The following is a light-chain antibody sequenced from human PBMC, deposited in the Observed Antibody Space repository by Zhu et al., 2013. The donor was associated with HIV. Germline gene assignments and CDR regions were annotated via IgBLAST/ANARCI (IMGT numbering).Light chain of an antibody. CDR2: GAS. J-gene: IGKJ5*01. CDR1: QGVAIDS. CDR3: QQYNDRPPI. V-gene: IGKV3-20*01. Sequence: DIVLTQSPGTLSLSPGDRATLSCRASQGVAIDSLAWYQQKPGQAPRLLIYGASSRASGIPDRFSGSGSGTDFTLTISSLQSEDFAVYYCQQYNDRPPIFGQGTRLEIK.